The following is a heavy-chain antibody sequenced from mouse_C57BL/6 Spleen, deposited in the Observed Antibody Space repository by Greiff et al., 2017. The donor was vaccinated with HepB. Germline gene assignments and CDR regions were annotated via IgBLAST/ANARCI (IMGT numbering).Heavy chain of an antibody. CDR1: GYTFTDYY. D-gene: IGHD1-1*01. CDR2: INPNNGGT. J-gene: IGHJ1*03. Sequence: EVQLPQSGPELVKPGASVKISCKASGYTFTDYYMNWVKQSHGKSLEWIGDINPNNGGTSYNQKFKGKATLTVDKSSSTAYMELRSLTSEDSAVYYCARHYYGSSPYWYFDVWGTGTTVTVSS. V-gene: IGHV1-26*01. CDR3: ARHYYGSSPYWYFDV.